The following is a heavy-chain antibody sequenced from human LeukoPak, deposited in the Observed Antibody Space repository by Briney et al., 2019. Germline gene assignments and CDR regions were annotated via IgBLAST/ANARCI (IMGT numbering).Heavy chain of an antibody. CDR3: ARNDSNIHYRSRGGWFAP. J-gene: IGHJ5*02. CDR2: IYHSEST. D-gene: IGHD3-22*01. V-gene: IGHV4-38-2*01. CDR1: GYSISSDYY. Sequence: SETLSLTCAVSGYSISSDYYWGWIRQPPGKGLEWIGSIYHSESTYYNPSLKSRVTISVDTSKNQFSLKLRSVTAADTAVYYCARNDSNIHYRSRGGWFAPWGQGTLVTVSS.